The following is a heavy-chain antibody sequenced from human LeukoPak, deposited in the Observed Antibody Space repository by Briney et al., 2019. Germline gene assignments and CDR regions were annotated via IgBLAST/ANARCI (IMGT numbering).Heavy chain of an antibody. Sequence: GGSLRLSCAASGFTFSSYSMNWVRQAPGKGLEWVSYISSSSSTIYYADFVKGRFTISRDNAKNSLYLQMNSLRDEDTAVYYCARADSTSLYYYYGMDVWGQGTTVTVSS. D-gene: IGHD6-6*01. CDR1: GFTFSSYS. J-gene: IGHJ6*02. CDR3: ARADSTSLYYYYGMDV. CDR2: ISSSSSTI. V-gene: IGHV3-48*02.